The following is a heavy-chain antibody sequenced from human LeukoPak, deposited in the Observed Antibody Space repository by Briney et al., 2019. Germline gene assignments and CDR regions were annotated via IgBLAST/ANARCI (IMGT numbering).Heavy chain of an antibody. J-gene: IGHJ4*02. CDR2: ISYSGST. D-gene: IGHD3-22*01. Sequence: SSETLSLTCTVSGGSVSSDDYYWSWIRQPPGKDLEWIGYISYSGSTYYNPSLKSRVSMSQDTSKNQFSLKLTTVTAADTAVYYCARSYWLTYFDSWGQGTLVTVSS. V-gene: IGHV4-30-4*01. CDR1: GGSVSSDDYY. CDR3: ARSYWLTYFDS.